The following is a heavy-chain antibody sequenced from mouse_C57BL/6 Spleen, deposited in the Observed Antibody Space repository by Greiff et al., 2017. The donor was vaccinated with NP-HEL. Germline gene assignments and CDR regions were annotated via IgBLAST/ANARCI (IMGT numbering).Heavy chain of an antibody. CDR1: GYTFTDYY. CDR3: ARRGVVERGFDY. Sequence: EVQLQQSGPELVKPGASVKISCKASGYTFTDYYMNWVKQSHGKSLEWIGDINPNNGGTSYNQKFKGKATLTVDKSSSTAYMELRSLTSEDSAVYYCARRGVVERGFDYWGQGTTLTVSS. V-gene: IGHV1-26*01. D-gene: IGHD1-1*01. CDR2: INPNNGGT. J-gene: IGHJ2*01.